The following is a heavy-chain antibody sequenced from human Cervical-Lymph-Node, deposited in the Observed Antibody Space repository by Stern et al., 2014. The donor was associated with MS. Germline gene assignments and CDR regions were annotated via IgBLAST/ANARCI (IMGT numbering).Heavy chain of an antibody. V-gene: IGHV4-61*02. D-gene: IGHD5-18*01. CDR3: AVGYSYGSYGLDV. J-gene: IGHJ6*02. Sequence: QLQLQESGPGLVKPSQTLSLTCTVSGVSIGRGNNYWSWIRQPVGKGLEWIGRMFTGGSTNYNPSLKSRVLISVDPFKNQFPLRLSSVTAADTAVYYCAVGYSYGSYGLDVWGQGTTVTVSS. CDR1: GVSIGRGNNY. CDR2: MFTGGST.